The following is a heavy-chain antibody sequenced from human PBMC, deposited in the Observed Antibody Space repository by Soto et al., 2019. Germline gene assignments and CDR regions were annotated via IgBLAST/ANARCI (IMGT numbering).Heavy chain of an antibody. CDR3: ASSYTYYDFWSGGNWFDP. J-gene: IGHJ5*02. V-gene: IGHV3-48*03. CDR2: ISSSGSTI. D-gene: IGHD3-3*01. CDR1: GFTFSSYE. Sequence: GGSLRLSCAASGFTFSSYEMNWVRQAPGKGLEWVSYISSSGSTIYYADSVKGRFTISRDNAKNSLYLQMNSLRAEDTAVYYCASSYTYYDFWSGGNWFDPWGQGTLVTLSS.